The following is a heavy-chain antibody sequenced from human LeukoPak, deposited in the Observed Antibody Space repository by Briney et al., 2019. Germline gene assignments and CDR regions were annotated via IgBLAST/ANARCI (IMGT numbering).Heavy chain of an antibody. V-gene: IGHV4-59*01. CDR1: GGSISSYY. Sequence: SETLSLTCTVSGGSISSYYWSWIRQPPGKGLEWIGYIYHSGSTNYNPSLKSRVTISVDTSKNQFSLKLSSVTAADTAVYYCARGGYYYDSSGYYYPLWYYFDYWGQGTLVTVSS. CDR2: IYHSGST. J-gene: IGHJ4*02. D-gene: IGHD3-22*01. CDR3: ARGGYYYDSSGYYYPLWYYFDY.